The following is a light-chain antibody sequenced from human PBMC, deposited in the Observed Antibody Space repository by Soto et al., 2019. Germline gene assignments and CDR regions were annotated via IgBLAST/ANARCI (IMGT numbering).Light chain of an antibody. V-gene: IGKV1-5*03. J-gene: IGKJ1*01. CDR1: QTISSW. CDR2: KAS. CDR3: QHYNSYSEA. Sequence: DIQVAQSPSTLFGSVGDRVTITCRASQTISSWLAWYQHKPGTAPKLLIYKASTLKSGVPSRFSGSGSGTEFTLTISSLQPDDFATYYCQHYNSYSEAFGQGTKVDI.